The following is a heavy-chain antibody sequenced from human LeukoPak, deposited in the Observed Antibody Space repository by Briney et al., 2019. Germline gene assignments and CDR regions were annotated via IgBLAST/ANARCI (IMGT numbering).Heavy chain of an antibody. D-gene: IGHD6-13*01. CDR3: AREPTPLAAAGLDDFDI. J-gene: IGHJ3*02. Sequence: SEALSLTCTVSVGSISSYYWSWIRQPAGKGLEWIGRIYTSGRTNYNPSLTSRVTMSVATSKNQFSLNRSSVTAAHTTVFSCAREPTPLAAAGLDDFDIWGQGTMVTVSS. CDR1: VGSISSYY. CDR2: IYTSGRT. V-gene: IGHV4-4*07.